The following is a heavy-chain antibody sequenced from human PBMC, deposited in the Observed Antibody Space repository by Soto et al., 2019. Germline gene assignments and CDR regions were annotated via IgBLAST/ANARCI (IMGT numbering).Heavy chain of an antibody. D-gene: IGHD2-2*01. Sequence: GGSLGLSCAASGFTFDDYGMSWVRQAPGKGLEWVSGINWNGGSTGYADSVKGRFTISRDNAKNSLYLQMNSLRAEDTALYHCARVTGGVVVPAAMFPVDYWGQGTLVTVSS. V-gene: IGHV3-20*01. J-gene: IGHJ4*02. CDR1: GFTFDDYG. CDR3: ARVTGGVVVPAAMFPVDY. CDR2: INWNGGST.